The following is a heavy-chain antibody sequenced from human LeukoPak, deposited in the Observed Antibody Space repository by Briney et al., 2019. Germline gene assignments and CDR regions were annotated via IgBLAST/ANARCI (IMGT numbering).Heavy chain of an antibody. J-gene: IGHJ3*02. CDR2: INHSGST. D-gene: IGHD2-15*01. Sequence: SETLSLTCAVYGGSFSGYYWSWIRRPPGKGLEWIGEINHSGSTNYNPSLKSRVTISVDTSKNQFSLKLSSVTAADTAVYYCAREGGHSIWGQGTMVTVSS. CDR3: AREGGHSI. V-gene: IGHV4-34*01. CDR1: GGSFSGYY.